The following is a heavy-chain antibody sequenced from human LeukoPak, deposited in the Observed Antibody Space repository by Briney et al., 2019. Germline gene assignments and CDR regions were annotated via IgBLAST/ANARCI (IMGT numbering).Heavy chain of an antibody. CDR3: ARDAIAAARGGYYYYGMDV. Sequence: PSETLSLTCTVSGGSISSGSYYWSWIRQPAGKGLEWIGRIYTSGSTNYKPSFKSRVTISVDTSKSQFSLNLISMTAADTAVYYCARDAIAAARGGYYYYGMDVWGQGTTVTVSS. CDR2: IYTSGST. V-gene: IGHV4-61*02. D-gene: IGHD6-13*01. CDR1: GGSISSGSYY. J-gene: IGHJ6*02.